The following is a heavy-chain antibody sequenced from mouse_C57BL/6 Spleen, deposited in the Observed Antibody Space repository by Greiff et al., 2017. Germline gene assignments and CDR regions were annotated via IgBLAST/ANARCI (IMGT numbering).Heavy chain of an antibody. Sequence: QVQLQQSGAELVRPGSSVKLSCKASGYTFTSYWMHWVKQRPIQGLEWIGNIDPSDSETHYNQKFKDKATLTVDKSSSTAYMQLSSLTSEDSAVYYGARPSSGYWYFDVWGTGTTVTVSS. D-gene: IGHD3-2*02. CDR1: GYTFTSYW. J-gene: IGHJ1*03. CDR2: IDPSDSET. CDR3: ARPSSGYWYFDV. V-gene: IGHV1-52*01.